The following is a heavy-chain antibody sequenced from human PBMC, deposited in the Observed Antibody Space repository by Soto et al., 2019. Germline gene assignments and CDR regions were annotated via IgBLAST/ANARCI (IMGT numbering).Heavy chain of an antibody. CDR1: GFTFSDYY. J-gene: IGHJ6*02. V-gene: IGHV3-11*01. D-gene: IGHD6-19*01. CDR3: ARFSVAGVHYYYGMDV. CDR2: ISSSGSTI. Sequence: GGSLRLSCAASGFTFSDYYMSWIRQAPGKGLEWVSYISSSGSTIYYADSVKGRFTISRDNAKNSLYLQMNSLRAEDTAVYYCARFSVAGVHYYYGMDVWGQGTTVTVS.